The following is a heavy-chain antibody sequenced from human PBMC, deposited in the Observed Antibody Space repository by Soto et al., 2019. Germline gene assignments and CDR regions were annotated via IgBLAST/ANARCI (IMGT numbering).Heavy chain of an antibody. J-gene: IGHJ4*02. V-gene: IGHV3-23*01. D-gene: IGHD5-12*01. Sequence: GGSLRLSCAVSGLTFTKYAMSWVRQAPGKGLEWVSAISGSGSATQYADSVKGRFTISRDNFKNTVSLQMNSLRVDDTAIYFCAKRSGFDSGLFDYWGQGTLVTVSS. CDR1: GLTFTKYA. CDR3: AKRSGFDSGLFDY. CDR2: ISGSGSAT.